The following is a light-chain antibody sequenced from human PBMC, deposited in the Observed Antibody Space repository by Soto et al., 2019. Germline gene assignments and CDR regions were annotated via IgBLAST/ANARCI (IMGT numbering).Light chain of an antibody. CDR3: SSYTTANTYV. V-gene: IGLV2-14*01. CDR1: SSDVGGYKF. J-gene: IGLJ1*01. Sequence: QSALAQPASVSGSPGQSITISCTGTSSDVGGYKFVSWYQQHPGKAPKLIIYEVSNRPSGVSNRFSGSKSGNTASLTISGLQAEDEADYYCSSYTTANTYVFGTGTKVTV. CDR2: EVS.